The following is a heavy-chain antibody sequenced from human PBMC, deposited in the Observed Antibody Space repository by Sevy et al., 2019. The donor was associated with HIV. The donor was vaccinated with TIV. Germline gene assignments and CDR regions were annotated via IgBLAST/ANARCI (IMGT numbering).Heavy chain of an antibody. V-gene: IGHV3-23*01. Sequence: GGSLRLSCAASGFTFSSYAMTWVRQAPGKGLEWVSLISGSGGSTFYADSVKGRFTISRDNSKNTLYLQMNSLRADDTAVYYCAKDGGYRSPSLANWGQGTLVTASS. J-gene: IGHJ4*02. CDR3: AKDGGYRSPSLAN. CDR2: ISGSGGST. CDR1: GFTFSSYA. D-gene: IGHD2-15*01.